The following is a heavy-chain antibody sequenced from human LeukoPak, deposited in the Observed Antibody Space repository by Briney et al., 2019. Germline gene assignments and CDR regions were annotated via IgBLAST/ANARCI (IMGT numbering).Heavy chain of an antibody. CDR3: AKGISGFYFDY. CDR1: GFTFSSYA. CDR2: ISGSGGST. V-gene: IGHV3-23*01. D-gene: IGHD6-19*01. J-gene: IGHJ4*02. Sequence: GGSLRLSCAASGFTFSSYAMSWVRQAPGKWLEWVSTISGSGGSTYYADSVKGRFTISRDNSKNTLYLQMNSLRAEDTAVYYCAKGISGFYFDYWGQGTLVTVSS.